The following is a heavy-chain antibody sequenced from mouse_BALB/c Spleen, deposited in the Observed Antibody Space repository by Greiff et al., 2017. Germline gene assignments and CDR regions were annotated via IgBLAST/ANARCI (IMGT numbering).Heavy chain of an antibody. D-gene: IGHD1-1*01. CDR2: IDPANGNT. J-gene: IGHJ3*01. V-gene: IGHV14-3*02. CDR1: GFNIKDTY. Sequence: EVKLMESGAELVKPGASVKLSCTASGFNIKDTYMHWVKQRPEQGLEWIGRIDPANGNTKYDPKFQGKATITADTSSNTAYLQLSSLTSEDTAVYYCARGDYYGSSQFAYWGQGTLVTVSA. CDR3: ARGDYYGSSQFAY.